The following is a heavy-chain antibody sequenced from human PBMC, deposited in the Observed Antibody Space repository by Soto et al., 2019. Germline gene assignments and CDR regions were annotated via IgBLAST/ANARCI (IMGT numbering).Heavy chain of an antibody. V-gene: IGHV4-59*08. CDR2: IYYSGST. D-gene: IGHD6-13*01. Sequence: SETLSLTCTVSGGSISSYYWTWIRQPPGKGLEWIGYIYYSGSTNYNPFLKSRVTISVATSKTQFSLKLSSVTAADTAVYYCARLDGXXXYMDVWGKGXTVTVSS. J-gene: IGHJ6*03. CDR3: ARLDGXXXYMDV. CDR1: GGSISSYY.